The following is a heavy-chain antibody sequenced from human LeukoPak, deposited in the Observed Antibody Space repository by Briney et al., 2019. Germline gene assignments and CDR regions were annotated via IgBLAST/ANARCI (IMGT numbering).Heavy chain of an antibody. CDR1: GFTFSDHY. CDR3: ARGGLTGYFDY. CDR2: IGGSGTTT. D-gene: IGHD1-14*01. J-gene: IGHJ4*02. Sequence: GGSLRLSCAASGFTFSDHYMTWIRQAPGRGLEWISYIGGSGTTTYYADSVKGRFTISRDNAKNSLYLQMNSLRAEDTALYYCARGGLTGYFDYWGQGTLVTVSS. V-gene: IGHV3-11*01.